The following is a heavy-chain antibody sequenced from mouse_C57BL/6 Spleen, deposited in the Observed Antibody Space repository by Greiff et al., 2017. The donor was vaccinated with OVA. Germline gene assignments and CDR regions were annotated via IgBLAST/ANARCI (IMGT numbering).Heavy chain of an antibody. CDR3: ARPGITTVVLDY. Sequence: VQLQQSGAELARPGASVKLSCKASGYTFTSYGISWVKQRTGQGLEWIGEIYPRSGNTYYNEKFKGKATLTADKSSSTAYMELRSLTSEDSAVYFCARPGITTVVLDYWGQGTTLTVSS. CDR2: IYPRSGNT. D-gene: IGHD1-1*01. V-gene: IGHV1-81*01. J-gene: IGHJ2*01. CDR1: GYTFTSYG.